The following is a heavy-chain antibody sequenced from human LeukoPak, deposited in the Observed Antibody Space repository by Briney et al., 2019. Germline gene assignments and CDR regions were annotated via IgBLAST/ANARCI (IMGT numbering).Heavy chain of an antibody. V-gene: IGHV3-23*01. D-gene: IGHD1-26*01. CDR3: AKGGPGSIDY. CDR1: GFTFGSSA. J-gene: IGHJ4*02. Sequence: GGSLRLSCAASGFTFGSSAMSWVRQAPGKGPEWVSTFSRSGPDTYYADSVKGRFTIFRDNSKNTLYLQMNSLRAEDTAVYYCAKGGPGSIDYWGQGTLVTVSS. CDR2: FSRSGPDT.